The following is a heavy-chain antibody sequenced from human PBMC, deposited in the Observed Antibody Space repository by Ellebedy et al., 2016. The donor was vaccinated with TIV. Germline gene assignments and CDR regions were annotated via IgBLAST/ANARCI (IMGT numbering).Heavy chain of an antibody. CDR1: GFTFSRFW. J-gene: IGHJ4*02. V-gene: IGHV3-74*03. Sequence: PGGSLRLSCAASGFTFSRFWMHRVRQDQGGGLVWVSRINTDGSSTTYADSVKGRFTISRDNAKNTLYLQMNSLRVEDTAVYYCVREYWTFDYWGQGTQVTVSS. CDR2: INTDGSST. CDR3: VREYWTFDY. D-gene: IGHD1-1*01.